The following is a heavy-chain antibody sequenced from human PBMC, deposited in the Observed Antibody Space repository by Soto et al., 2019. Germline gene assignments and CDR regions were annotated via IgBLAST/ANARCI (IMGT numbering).Heavy chain of an antibody. Sequence: ASVKVSCKASGYTFTSYGISWVRQAPGQGLEWMGWISAYNGNTNYAQKLQGRVTMTTDTSTSTAYMELRSLRSDDTAVYYCARWYYYDSSGYYHFAYWGQGTLVTVSS. CDR3: ARWYYYDSSGYYHFAY. J-gene: IGHJ4*02. CDR2: ISAYNGNT. D-gene: IGHD3-22*01. CDR1: GYTFTSYG. V-gene: IGHV1-18*01.